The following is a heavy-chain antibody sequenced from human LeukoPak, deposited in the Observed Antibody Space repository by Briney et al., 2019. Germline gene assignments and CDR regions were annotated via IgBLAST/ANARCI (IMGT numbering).Heavy chain of an antibody. D-gene: IGHD6-13*01. CDR3: ARALHDSSSRYGLGY. CDR2: IYYSGST. V-gene: IGHV4-59*01. CDR1: GGSISSYY. J-gene: IGHJ4*02. Sequence: SETLSLTCTVSGGSISSYYWSWIRQPPGKGLEWIGYIYYSGSTNYNPSLKSRVTISVDTSKNQFSLKLSSVTAADTAVYYCARALHDSSSRYGLGYWGQGTLVTVSS.